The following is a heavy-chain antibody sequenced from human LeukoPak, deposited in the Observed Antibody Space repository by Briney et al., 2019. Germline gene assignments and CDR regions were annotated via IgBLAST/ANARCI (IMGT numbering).Heavy chain of an antibody. CDR1: GFTFRSYG. J-gene: IGHJ1*01. D-gene: IGHD6-13*01. CDR2: IRYDGSNK. V-gene: IGHV3-30*02. Sequence: GGSLRLSCAASGFTFRSYGMHWVRQAPGKGLEWVAFIRYDGSNKYYADSVKGRFTISRDNAKNSLYLQMNSLRAEDTAVYYCARGDFSSSWYPEYFQHWGQGTLVTVSS. CDR3: ARGDFSSSWYPEYFQH.